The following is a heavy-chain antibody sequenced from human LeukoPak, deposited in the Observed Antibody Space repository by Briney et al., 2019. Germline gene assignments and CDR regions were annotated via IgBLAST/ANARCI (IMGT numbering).Heavy chain of an antibody. J-gene: IGHJ3*02. CDR3: ARVGIVLTTPDHPLHDAFDI. D-gene: IGHD2-8*02. V-gene: IGHV4-61*02. CDR2: IHTSGST. Sequence: PSETLSLTCTVSGGSISSGSYYWSWIRQPAGKGLEWIGRIHTSGSTNYNPSLKSRVTISVDTSKNQFSLKLSSVTAADTAVYYCARVGIVLTTPDHPLHDAFDIWGQGTMVTVSS. CDR1: GGSISSGSYY.